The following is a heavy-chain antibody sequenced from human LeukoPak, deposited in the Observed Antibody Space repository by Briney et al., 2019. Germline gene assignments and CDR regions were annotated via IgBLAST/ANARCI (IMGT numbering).Heavy chain of an antibody. CDR2: IKQDGSEK. V-gene: IGHV3-7*01. CDR1: GFTFSSYW. D-gene: IGHD1-26*01. Sequence: PGGSLRLSCAASGFTFSSYWMSWVRQAPGKELEWVANIKQDGSEKYYVDSVKGRFTISRDNAKNSLYLQMNSLRAEDTAVCYCASRGSWSPFDYWGQGTLVTVSS. CDR3: ASRGSWSPFDY. J-gene: IGHJ4*02.